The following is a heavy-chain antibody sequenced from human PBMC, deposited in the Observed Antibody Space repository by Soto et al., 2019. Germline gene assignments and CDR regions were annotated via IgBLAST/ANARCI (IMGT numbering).Heavy chain of an antibody. CDR1: GYTFTSYD. Sequence: GASVKVSCKASGYTFTSYDINWVRQATGQGLEWMGWMNPNSGNTGYAQKFQGRATMTRNTSISTAYMELSSLRSEDTAVYYCARVKSITIFGVVIINGMDVWGQGTTVTVSS. CDR2: MNPNSGNT. J-gene: IGHJ6*02. CDR3: ARVKSITIFGVVIINGMDV. D-gene: IGHD3-3*01. V-gene: IGHV1-8*01.